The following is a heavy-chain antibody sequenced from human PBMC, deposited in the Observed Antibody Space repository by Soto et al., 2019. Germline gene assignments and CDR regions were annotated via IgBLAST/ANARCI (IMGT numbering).Heavy chain of an antibody. CDR2: IYPGDSET. J-gene: IGHJ4*02. CDR1: GYSFTNYW. V-gene: IGHV5-51*01. D-gene: IGHD5-18*01. Sequence: PGESLKISCKASGYSFTNYWIGWVCQKPGKGLEWMGVIYPGDSETTYSPSFEGQVIISVDRSRGTAFLEWSSLKASDTAMYYCARKGAQTDTVLYDFWGQGTQVTVSS. CDR3: ARKGAQTDTVLYDF.